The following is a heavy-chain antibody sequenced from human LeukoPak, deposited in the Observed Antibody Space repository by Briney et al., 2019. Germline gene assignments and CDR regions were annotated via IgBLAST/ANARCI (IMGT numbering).Heavy chain of an antibody. CDR2: IYYSGST. CDR1: GGSVSSGSYY. J-gene: IGHJ5*02. D-gene: IGHD3-22*01. V-gene: IGHV4-61*01. Sequence: SETLSLTCTVSGGSVSSGSYYWSWIRQPPGKGLEWIGYIYYSGSTNYNPSLKSRVTISVDRSKNQFSLKLSSVTAADTAVYYCARATVGVVVITDNWFDPWGQGTLVTVSS. CDR3: ARATVGVVVITDNWFDP.